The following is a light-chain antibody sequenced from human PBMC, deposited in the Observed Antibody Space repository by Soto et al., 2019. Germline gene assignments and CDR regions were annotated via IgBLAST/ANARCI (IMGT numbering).Light chain of an antibody. V-gene: IGKV3-20*01. CDR2: GAS. J-gene: IGKJ4*01. CDR3: QQYGSSPLT. Sequence: ENVLTQSPGTLSLSPGERATLSCRASQSLSSGYLAWYQHKPGQAPRLLIYGASNRATGIPDRFSGSGSGTDFSLTISRLEPEDFAVYYCQQYGSSPLTFGGGTKVDIK. CDR1: QSLSSGY.